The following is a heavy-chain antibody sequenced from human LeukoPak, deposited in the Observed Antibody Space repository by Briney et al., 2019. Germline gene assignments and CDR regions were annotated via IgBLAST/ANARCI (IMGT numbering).Heavy chain of an antibody. CDR3: ARTVEMATIRRAGWFDP. CDR1: GCSISSYY. D-gene: IGHD5-24*01. J-gene: IGHJ5*02. Sequence: SETLSLTCTVSGCSISSYYWSWIRQPPGQGLEWIGNIYYSGSTNYNPSLKSRVTISVGTSKNQFSLKLSSVTAADTAVYYCARTVEMATIRRAGWFDPWGQGTLVTVSS. CDR2: IYYSGST. V-gene: IGHV4-59*01.